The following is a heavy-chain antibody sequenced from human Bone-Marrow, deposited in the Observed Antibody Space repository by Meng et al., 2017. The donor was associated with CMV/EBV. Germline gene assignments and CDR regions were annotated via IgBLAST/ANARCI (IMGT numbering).Heavy chain of an antibody. D-gene: IGHD6-13*01. CDR2: IDWDDDK. Sequence: SGLTLVKPPQTLTLTCTFSGFSLSTSGMCVSCVRQPPGKALEWLALIDWDDDKYDRTSLKTRLTSSKDTSKNQVVLTKTNMGPVDTATYNWARGKPDIAAAGIYDYWGEGTLVTVSS. CDR1: GFSLSTSGMC. J-gene: IGHJ4*02. CDR3: ARGKPDIAAAGIYDY. V-gene: IGHV2-70*20.